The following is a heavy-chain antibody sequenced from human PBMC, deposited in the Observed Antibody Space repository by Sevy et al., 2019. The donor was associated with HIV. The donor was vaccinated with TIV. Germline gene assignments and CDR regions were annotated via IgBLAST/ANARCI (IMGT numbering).Heavy chain of an antibody. D-gene: IGHD3-10*01. CDR1: VGSFSGYY. CDR3: ARGRITMVRGVKYYYYGMDV. CDR2: INHSGST. Sequence: SETLSLTCAVYVGSFSGYYLSWIRQPPGKGLEWIGEINHSGSTNYDPSLKSRVTISVDTSKNQFSLKLSSVTAADTAVYYCARGRITMVRGVKYYYYGMDVWGQGTTVTVSS. J-gene: IGHJ6*02. V-gene: IGHV4-34*01.